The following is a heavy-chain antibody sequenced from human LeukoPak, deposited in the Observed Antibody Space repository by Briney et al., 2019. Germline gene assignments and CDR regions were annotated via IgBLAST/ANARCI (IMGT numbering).Heavy chain of an antibody. J-gene: IGHJ4*02. CDR2: MNPNSGNT. D-gene: IGHD3-10*01. Sequence: ASVKVSCKASGYTFTSYDINWVRQATGQGLEWMGWMNPNSGNTGYAQKFQGRVTMTRNTSISTAYMELSSLRSEDTAVYYCARGRWNIVRGVITTLGYWGQGTLVTVSS. V-gene: IGHV1-8*01. CDR3: ARGRWNIVRGVITTLGY. CDR1: GYTFTSYD.